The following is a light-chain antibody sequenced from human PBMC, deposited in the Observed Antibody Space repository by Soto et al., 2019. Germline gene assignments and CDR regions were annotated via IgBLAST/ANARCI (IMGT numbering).Light chain of an antibody. Sequence: DIVMTQSPLSLPVTPGEPASISCRSSQRLLHSNGYNYLDWYLQKPGQSPQLLIYLGSNRASGVTDRFSGSGSGTDVTLKISRVEAEYVGVYYCMQALQTPLTFGGGTKVEIK. V-gene: IGKV2-28*01. J-gene: IGKJ4*01. CDR3: MQALQTPLT. CDR1: QRLLHSNGYNY. CDR2: LGS.